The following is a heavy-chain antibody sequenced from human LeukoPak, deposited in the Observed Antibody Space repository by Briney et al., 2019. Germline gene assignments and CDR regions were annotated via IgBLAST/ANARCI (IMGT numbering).Heavy chain of an antibody. Sequence: PSETLSLTCTVSGGSISSYYWSWIRQPPGKGLEWIGYIYYSGSTNYNPSLKSRVTISVDTSKNQFSLKLSSVTAADTAVYYCARVRSRDGYLYFDYWGQGTLVTVSS. V-gene: IGHV4-59*01. J-gene: IGHJ4*02. CDR1: GGSISSYY. CDR2: IYYSGST. D-gene: IGHD5-24*01. CDR3: ARVRSRDGYLYFDY.